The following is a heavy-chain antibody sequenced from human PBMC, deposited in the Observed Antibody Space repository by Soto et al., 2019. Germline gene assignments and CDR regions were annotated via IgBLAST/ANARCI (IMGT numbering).Heavy chain of an antibody. D-gene: IGHD3-10*01. J-gene: IGHJ4*02. CDR1: GFTFSDYY. CDR2: ISSSGSTI. Sequence: GGSLRLSCAASGFTFSDYYMSWVRQASGKGLEWVSYISSSGSTIYYADSVKGRFTISRDNAKNSLYLQMNSLRAEDTAVYYCAREKASYYGSGNYYNLDYWGQGTLVTVSS. CDR3: AREKASYYGSGNYYNLDY. V-gene: IGHV3-11*01.